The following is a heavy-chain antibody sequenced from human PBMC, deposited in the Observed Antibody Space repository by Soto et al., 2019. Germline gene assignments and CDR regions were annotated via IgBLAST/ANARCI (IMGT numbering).Heavy chain of an antibody. CDR3: AKDLFFSSWPTNLYGMDV. Sequence: PGGSLRLSCEVSGFSFSTSGMHWVRQAPGKGLEWVAVISSDGNNKYNADSVKGRFTISRDNSKNTLYLEMNSLRAEDTAVYYCAKDLFFSSWPTNLYGMDVWGQGTRVTVSS. CDR1: GFSFSTSG. J-gene: IGHJ6*02. CDR2: ISSDGNNK. D-gene: IGHD6-13*01. V-gene: IGHV3-30*18.